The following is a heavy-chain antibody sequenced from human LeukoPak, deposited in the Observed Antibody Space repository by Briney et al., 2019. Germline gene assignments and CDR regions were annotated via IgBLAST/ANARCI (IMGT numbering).Heavy chain of an antibody. D-gene: IGHD3-22*01. V-gene: IGHV3-48*03. CDR1: GFTFSSYD. CDR3: ARDGTSYSYASSNYYPFYFDS. Sequence: GGSLRLSCAVSGFTFSSYDMHWVRLAPGKELEWVAYISASGSMIDYADSVRGRFTISRDNAKNSLYMQMDSLRAEDTAVYYCARDGTSYSYASSNYYPFYFDSWGQGTLVTVSS. CDR2: ISASGSMI. J-gene: IGHJ4*02.